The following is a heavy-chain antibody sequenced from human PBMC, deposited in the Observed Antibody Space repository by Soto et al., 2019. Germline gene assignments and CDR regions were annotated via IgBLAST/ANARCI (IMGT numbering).Heavy chain of an antibody. CDR1: GYTFISSW. V-gene: IGHV5-51*01. CDR3: ARGGYGGNHVDY. Sequence: GESLKISCRGSGYTFISSWIGWVRQMPGKGLEWMGTIYPGDSDTRYSPSFEGHVTISADKSISTAYLQWRSVKAADGAVYFCARGGYGGNHVDYWGQGTQVTVSS. J-gene: IGHJ4*02. CDR2: IYPGDSDT. D-gene: IGHD2-15*01.